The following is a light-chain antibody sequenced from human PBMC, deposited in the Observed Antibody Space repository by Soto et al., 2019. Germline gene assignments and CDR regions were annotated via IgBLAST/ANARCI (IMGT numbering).Light chain of an antibody. CDR2: GAF. J-gene: IGKJ4*01. Sequence: ELVLTHSPATLSLSPVEGATLSCRASQSISNNFLAWYQHKPGHAPRRLMHGAFNRASGIPDRFSGSASGTDFTLTISRLEPEEFAVYYCQQYNTAPMTFGGGTKVDIK. CDR3: QQYNTAPMT. V-gene: IGKV3-20*01. CDR1: QSISNNF.